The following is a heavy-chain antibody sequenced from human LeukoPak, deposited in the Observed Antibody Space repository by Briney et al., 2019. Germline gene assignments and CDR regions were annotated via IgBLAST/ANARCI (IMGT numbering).Heavy chain of an antibody. Sequence: GESLRISCKSSGYTFTNYWISWVRQMPGKGLEWMGIIYPGDSDTRHRPSFEGQVTISADKSISTAYLQWSSLKASDTAIYYCVRRRYCSAKACYAGVDGFDIWGQGTMVTVSS. V-gene: IGHV5-51*01. CDR3: VRRRYCSAKACYAGVDGFDI. CDR1: GYTFTNYW. CDR2: IYPGDSDT. D-gene: IGHD2-15*01. J-gene: IGHJ3*02.